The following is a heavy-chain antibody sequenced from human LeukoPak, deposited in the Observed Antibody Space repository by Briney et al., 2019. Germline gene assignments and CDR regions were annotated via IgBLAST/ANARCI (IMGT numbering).Heavy chain of an antibody. Sequence: SQTLSLTCAISGDSVSSNSAAWNWIRQSPSRGLEWLGRTYYRSKWYIDYAVSVKSRITINPDTSKNQFSLQLNSVTPEDTAVYYCARDLGPGVQLWLGYYYYYGMDAWGQGTTVTVSS. D-gene: IGHD5-18*01. CDR2: TYYRSKWYI. CDR3: ARDLGPGVQLWLGYYYYYGMDA. CDR1: GDSVSSNSAA. J-gene: IGHJ6*02. V-gene: IGHV6-1*01.